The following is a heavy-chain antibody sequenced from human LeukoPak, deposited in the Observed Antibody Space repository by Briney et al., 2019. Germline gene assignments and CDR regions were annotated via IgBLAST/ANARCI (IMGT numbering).Heavy chain of an antibody. D-gene: IGHD7-27*01. Sequence: PGGSLRLSCAASGFTFSNYAMRWVRQAPGKGLEWVSGISGSGDSTYYADSVKGRFTISRDNSKNTLYLQMNSLRAEDTAVYYCARVNWARLDYWGQGALVTVSS. CDR2: ISGSGDST. J-gene: IGHJ4*02. CDR3: ARVNWARLDY. CDR1: GFTFSNYA. V-gene: IGHV3-23*01.